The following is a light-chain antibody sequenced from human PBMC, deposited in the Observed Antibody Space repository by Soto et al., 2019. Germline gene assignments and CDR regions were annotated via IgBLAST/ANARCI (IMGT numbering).Light chain of an antibody. J-gene: IGKJ4*01. CDR1: ESVSDY. CDR2: DTS. Sequence: EIVLTQSPATLSLSPGERATLSCRASESVSDYIAWYQQKPGQPPRLVIYDTSKSATGVPARFSGSGSGTDFTLTISSLEPEDFAVYYCQQRTNCLTFGGGTKVEIK. V-gene: IGKV3-11*01. CDR3: QQRTNCLT.